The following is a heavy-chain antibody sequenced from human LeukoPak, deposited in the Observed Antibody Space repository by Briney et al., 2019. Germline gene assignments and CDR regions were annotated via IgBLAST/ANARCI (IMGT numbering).Heavy chain of an antibody. CDR1: GYKFSNYW. D-gene: IGHD1-26*01. Sequence: GESLKISCKASGYKFSNYWIAWVRQMPGKGLEWVGTIYPDDSDARYSPSFQGQVTLSVDKSVTTAYLQWSSLKASDTAIYYCARRPTTNFDFWGQGTLVTVSS. V-gene: IGHV5-51*01. CDR2: IYPDDSDA. J-gene: IGHJ4*02. CDR3: ARRPTTNFDF.